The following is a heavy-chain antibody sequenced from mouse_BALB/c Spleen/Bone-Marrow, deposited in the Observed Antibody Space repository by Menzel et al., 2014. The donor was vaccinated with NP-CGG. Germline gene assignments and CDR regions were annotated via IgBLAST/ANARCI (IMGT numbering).Heavy chain of an antibody. CDR3: ARYGGRSYDGFAY. D-gene: IGHD2-12*01. Sequence: VQLQQSGAELAKPGASVKMSCKASGYTFTIYWMRWVKQRPGQGLEWIGYINPSTGYTEYNQKFKDKATLTADKSSSTAYMQLSSLTSEDSAVYYCARYGGRSYDGFAYWGQGTLVTVSA. J-gene: IGHJ3*01. V-gene: IGHV1-7*01. CDR1: GYTFTIYW. CDR2: INPSTGYT.